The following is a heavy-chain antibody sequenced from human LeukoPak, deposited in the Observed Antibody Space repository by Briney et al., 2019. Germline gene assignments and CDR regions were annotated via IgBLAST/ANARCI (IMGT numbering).Heavy chain of an antibody. CDR3: ARLGTFATYFEF. CDR1: GYSFIRNW. Sequence: GESLKISCKGSGYSFIRNWIGWVRQMPGKGLEWMAINYPGDSDTRYSPSFQGQVTISADKSISTAYLQWSSLTASDTAMYYCARLGTFATYFEFWGEGTLVTVSS. V-gene: IGHV5-51*01. D-gene: IGHD2-15*01. CDR2: NYPGDSDT. J-gene: IGHJ4*02.